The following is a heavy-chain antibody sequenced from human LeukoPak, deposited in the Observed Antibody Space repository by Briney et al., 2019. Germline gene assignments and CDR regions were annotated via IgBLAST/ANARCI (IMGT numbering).Heavy chain of an antibody. Sequence: ASVKVSCKASGYTFTSYGISWVQRAPGQGLERMGWISAYNGNTNYAQKLQGRVTMTTDTSTSTAYMELRRLRSDGTAVYYCARDRMRYSSSYYFDYWGQGTLVTVSS. J-gene: IGHJ4*02. CDR1: GYTFTSYG. CDR3: ARDRMRYSSSYYFDY. CDR2: ISAYNGNT. V-gene: IGHV1-18*01. D-gene: IGHD6-6*01.